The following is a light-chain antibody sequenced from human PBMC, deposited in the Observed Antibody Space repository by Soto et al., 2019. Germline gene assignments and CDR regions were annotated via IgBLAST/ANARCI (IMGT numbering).Light chain of an antibody. CDR2: GNS. Sequence: QSVLTQPPSVSGAPGQRVTISCTGRSSNIGAGYDVHWYKQLPGTAPKLLIYGNSNRPSGVPDRFSGSKSGTSASLAITGLQAEDEADYYCQSYDSSLSVVFGGGTKVTVL. CDR3: QSYDSSLSVV. V-gene: IGLV1-40*01. J-gene: IGLJ2*01. CDR1: SSNIGAGYD.